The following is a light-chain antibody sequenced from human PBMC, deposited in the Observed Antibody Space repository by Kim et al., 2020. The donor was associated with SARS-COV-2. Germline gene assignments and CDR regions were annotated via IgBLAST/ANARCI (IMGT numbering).Light chain of an antibody. Sequence: EIVLTQSPGTRSLSPGEGATLSCRASQAIGDSHIAWYQHKPGQAPRRLIYDASRRVIGIPDRFTGSGSGTDFSLTITGLQPEDFAVYFCQQYVGSAVTFGQGTKLEL. CDR2: DAS. CDR3: QQYVGSAVT. V-gene: IGKV3-20*01. CDR1: QAIGDSH. J-gene: IGKJ2*01.